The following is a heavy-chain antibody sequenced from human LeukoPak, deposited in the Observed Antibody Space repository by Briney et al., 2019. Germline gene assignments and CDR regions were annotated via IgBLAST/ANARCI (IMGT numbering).Heavy chain of an antibody. V-gene: IGHV3-7*05. CDR1: GFTFSSYG. Sequence: PGGSLRLSCAASGFTFSSYGMHWVRQAPGKGLEWVANIKRDGSGKYYVDSVKGRFSISRDNAKNSLYLQMNSLRAEDTAVYYCARDWSTFDYWGQGTLVTVSS. J-gene: IGHJ4*02. CDR3: ARDWSTFDY. CDR2: IKRDGSGK.